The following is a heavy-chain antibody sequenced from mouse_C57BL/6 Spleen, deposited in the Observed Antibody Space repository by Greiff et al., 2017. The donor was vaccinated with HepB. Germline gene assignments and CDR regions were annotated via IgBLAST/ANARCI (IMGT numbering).Heavy chain of an antibody. Sequence: VQLQQSGTELVKPGASVKLSCKASGYTFTSYWMHWVKQRPGQGLEWIGNINPSNGGTNYNEKFKSKATLTVDKSSSTAYMQLSSLTSEDSAVYYCAREGKNSRVLFAYWGQRTLVTVSA. V-gene: IGHV1-53*01. CDR1: GYTFTSYW. CDR3: AREGKNSRVLFAY. J-gene: IGHJ3*01. CDR2: INPSNGGT.